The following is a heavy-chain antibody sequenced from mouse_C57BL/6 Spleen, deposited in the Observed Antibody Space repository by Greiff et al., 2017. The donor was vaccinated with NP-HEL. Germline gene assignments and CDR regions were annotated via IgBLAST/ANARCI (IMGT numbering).Heavy chain of an antibody. V-gene: IGHV1-39*01. D-gene: IGHD1-1*01. CDR3: ARPHYYGSSYDYYAMDY. CDR2: INPNYGTT. CDR1: GYSFTDYN. Sequence: EVQLQQSGPELVKPGASVKISCKASGYSFTDYNMNWVKQSNGKSLEWIGVINPNYGTTSYNQKFKGKATLTVDQSSSTAYMQLNSLTSEDSAVYYCARPHYYGSSYDYYAMDYWGQGTSVTVSS. J-gene: IGHJ4*01.